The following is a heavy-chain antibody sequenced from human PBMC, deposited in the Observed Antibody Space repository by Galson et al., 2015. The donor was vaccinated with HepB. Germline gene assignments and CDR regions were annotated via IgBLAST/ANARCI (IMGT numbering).Heavy chain of an antibody. CDR1: GYTFTGYY. CDR3: ARETNYDFWSGYPSYYYYGMDV. V-gene: IGHV1-2*04. D-gene: IGHD3-3*01. Sequence: SVKVSCKASGYTFTGYYMHWVRQAPGQGLEWMGWINPNSGGTNYAQKFQGWVTMTRDTSISTAYMELSRLRSDDTAVYYCARETNYDFWSGYPSYYYYGMDVWGQGTTVTASS. CDR2: INPNSGGT. J-gene: IGHJ6*02.